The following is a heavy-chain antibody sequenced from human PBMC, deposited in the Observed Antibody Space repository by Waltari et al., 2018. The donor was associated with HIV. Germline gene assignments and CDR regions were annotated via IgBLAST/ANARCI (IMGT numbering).Heavy chain of an antibody. CDR2: IKQDGSEK. Sequence: VQLVESGGGLVQPGGSLRLSCAASGFTFSSSWLSWVRQATGKGVEWVANIKQDGSEKYYVDSGNGRFTISRDNAENSLYRQMNSLRAEDTAVYYCARGGFYGSGSKVNWGQGTLVTVSS. D-gene: IGHD3-10*01. J-gene: IGHJ4*02. V-gene: IGHV3-7*04. CDR1: GFTFSSSW. CDR3: ARGGFYGSGSKVN.